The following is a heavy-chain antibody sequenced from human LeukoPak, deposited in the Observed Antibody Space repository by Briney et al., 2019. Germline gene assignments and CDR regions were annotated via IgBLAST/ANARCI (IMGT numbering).Heavy chain of an antibody. D-gene: IGHD3-22*01. J-gene: IGHJ6*03. V-gene: IGHV1-2*02. CDR1: GYTFTSYY. CDR3: ASLLRPITYYYDSSAAKPHYYYMDV. CDR2: INPNSGGT. Sequence: GASVKVSCKASGYTFTSYYMHWVRQAPGQGLEWMGWINPNSGGTNYAQKFQGRVTMTRDTSISTAYMELSRLRSDDTAVYYCASLLRPITYYYDSSAAKPHYYYMDVWGKGTTVTVSS.